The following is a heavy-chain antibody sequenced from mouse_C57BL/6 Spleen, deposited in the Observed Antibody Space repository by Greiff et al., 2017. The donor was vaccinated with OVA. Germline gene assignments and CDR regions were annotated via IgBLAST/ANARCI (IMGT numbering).Heavy chain of an antibody. CDR1: GFTFSSYG. D-gene: IGHD2-4*01. V-gene: IGHV5-6*01. CDR2: ISSGGSYT. Sequence: EVQGVESGGDLVKPGGSLKLSCAASGFTFSSYGMSWVRQTPDKRLEWVATISSGGSYTYYPDSVKGRFTISRDNAKNTLYLQMSSLKSEDTAMYYCARLWDYDEYYFDYWGQGTTLTVSS. J-gene: IGHJ2*01. CDR3: ARLWDYDEYYFDY.